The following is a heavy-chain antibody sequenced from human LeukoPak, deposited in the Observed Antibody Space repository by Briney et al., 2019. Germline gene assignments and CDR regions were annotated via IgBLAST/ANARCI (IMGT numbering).Heavy chain of an antibody. V-gene: IGHV3-15*01. CDR2: IKSKTDGGTT. CDR3: TTELLCSSTSCYITTYFDY. CDR1: GFTFSNAW. D-gene: IGHD2-2*02. Sequence: PGGSLRLSCAASGFTFSNAWMSWVRQAPGKGLEWVGRIKSKTDGGTTDYAAPVKGRFTISRDDSKNTLYLQMNSLKTEDTAVYYCTTELLCSSTSCYITTYFDYWGQGTLVTVSS. J-gene: IGHJ4*02.